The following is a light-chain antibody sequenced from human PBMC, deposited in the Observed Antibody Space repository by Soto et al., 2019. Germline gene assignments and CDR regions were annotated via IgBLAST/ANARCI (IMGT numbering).Light chain of an antibody. Sequence: QSALTQPASVSGSPGQSITISCTGSSRDVGNNDYVSWFQQHPGKSPKLIIYDVIKRPSGVANRFSASKSGNTASLTISGLQAEDEAADYCSSYITSTTLYVFGTGTKVTVL. CDR2: DVI. V-gene: IGLV2-14*01. CDR3: SSYITSTTLYV. J-gene: IGLJ1*01. CDR1: SRDVGNNDY.